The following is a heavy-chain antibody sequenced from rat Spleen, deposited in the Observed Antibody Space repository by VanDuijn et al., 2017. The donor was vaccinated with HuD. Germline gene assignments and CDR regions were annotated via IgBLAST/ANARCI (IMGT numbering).Heavy chain of an antibody. J-gene: IGHJ4*01. D-gene: IGHD5-1*01. Sequence: EVQLVESDGGLVQPGRSLKLSCAASGFTFSDFFMAWVRQAPKKGLEWVSFISYDGSSTYYRDSVKGRFTIPRDNTKSTLYLQMDSLRSEDTATYYCTTDRPGALMDAWGQGVSVTVSS. V-gene: IGHV5-20*01. CDR3: TTDRPGALMDA. CDR1: GFTFSDFF. CDR2: ISYDGSST.